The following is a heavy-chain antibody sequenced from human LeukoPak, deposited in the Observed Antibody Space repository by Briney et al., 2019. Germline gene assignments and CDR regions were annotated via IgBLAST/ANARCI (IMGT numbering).Heavy chain of an antibody. CDR1: GYTFTSYY. V-gene: IGHV1-46*01. Sequence: ASVKLSCKASGYTFTSYYKHWGRHPPGQGLEWMGIINPSGGSTSYAQKFQGRVTMTRDTSTSKVYMELSSLRSEDTAVYYCARRVGGGLNYFDYWGQGTLVTVSS. CDR3: ARRVGGGLNYFDY. J-gene: IGHJ4*02. CDR2: INPSGGST. D-gene: IGHD1-26*01.